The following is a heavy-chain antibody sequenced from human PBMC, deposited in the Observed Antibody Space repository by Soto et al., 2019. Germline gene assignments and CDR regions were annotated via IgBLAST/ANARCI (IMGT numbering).Heavy chain of an antibody. D-gene: IGHD3-16*01. CDR3: ATDANEYLWEYYFDF. V-gene: IGHV3-30*03. CDR1: GFSFSSYG. Sequence: PGGSLRLSCAAPGFSFSSYGMHWVRQAPAKGLEWVAFISHDGSNDYYADSVKGRYTISRDNSKNTVYLQMNSLRVEDTAVYYCATDANEYLWEYYFDFWGQGTLVTVSS. CDR2: ISHDGSND. J-gene: IGHJ4*02.